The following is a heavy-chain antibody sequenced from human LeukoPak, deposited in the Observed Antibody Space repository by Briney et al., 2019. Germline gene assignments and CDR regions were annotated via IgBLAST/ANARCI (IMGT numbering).Heavy chain of an antibody. CDR1: GFTFGSYS. CDR3: ARDSIGYCSSTSCYGDGYYYYYYMDV. CDR2: ISSSSSYI. Sequence: GGSLRLSCAASGFTFGSYSMHWVRQAPGKGLEWVSSISSSSSYIYYADSVKGRFTISRDNAKNSLYLQMNSLRAEDTAVYYCARDSIGYCSSTSCYGDGYYYYYYMDVWGKGTTVTVSS. V-gene: IGHV3-21*01. D-gene: IGHD2-2*01. J-gene: IGHJ6*03.